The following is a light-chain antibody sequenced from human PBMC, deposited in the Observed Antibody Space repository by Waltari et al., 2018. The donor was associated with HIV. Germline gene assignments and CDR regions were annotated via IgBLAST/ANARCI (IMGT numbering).Light chain of an antibody. V-gene: IGLV3-21*02. J-gene: IGLJ2*01. CDR1: NIGSKS. CDR3: QVWDSSSDVV. Sequence: SYVLTQPPSVSVAPGQTARFTCGGNNIGSKSVNWYQQKPGQAPLLVLFDDSDRPSGIPERFSGSNSGNTATLTISRVEAGDEADYYCQVWDSSSDVVFGGGTKLTVL. CDR2: DDS.